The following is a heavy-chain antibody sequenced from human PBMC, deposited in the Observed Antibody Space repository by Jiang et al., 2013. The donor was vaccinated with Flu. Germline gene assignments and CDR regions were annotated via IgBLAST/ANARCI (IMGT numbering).Heavy chain of an antibody. J-gene: IGHJ4*02. CDR1: GFTFSSYG. V-gene: IGHV3-33*01. CDR3: ARDSATYYDSSGYYYVMYYFDY. Sequence: VQLLESGGGVVQPGRSLRLSCAASGFTFSSYGMHWVRQAPGKGLEWVAVIWYDGSNKYYADSVKGRFTISRDNSKNTLYLQMNSLRAEDTAVYYCARDSATYYDSSGYYYVMYYFDYWGQGTLATVSS. D-gene: IGHD3-22*01. CDR2: IWYDGSNK.